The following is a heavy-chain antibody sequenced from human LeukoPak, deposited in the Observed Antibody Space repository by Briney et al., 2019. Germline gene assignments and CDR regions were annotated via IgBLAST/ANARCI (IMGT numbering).Heavy chain of an antibody. CDR1: GFTFSSYG. V-gene: IGHV3-64*01. D-gene: IGHD3-3*01. CDR3: ARAAAKRITIFGVVGAFDY. CDR2: ISSNGGST. Sequence: GGSLRLSCAASGFTFSSYGMHWVRQAPGKGLEYVSAISSNGGSTYYANSVKGRFTISRDNSKNTLYLQMGSLRAEDMAVYYCARAAAKRITIFGVVGAFDYWGQGTLVTVSS. J-gene: IGHJ4*02.